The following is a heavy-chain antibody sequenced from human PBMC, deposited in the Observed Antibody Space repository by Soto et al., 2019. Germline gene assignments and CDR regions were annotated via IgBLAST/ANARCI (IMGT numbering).Heavy chain of an antibody. CDR2: INHSGST. CDR3: ARAVVRGVSRYYYYYMDV. CDR1: GGSFSGYY. J-gene: IGHJ6*03. D-gene: IGHD3-10*01. Sequence: SQTLSLTCAVYGGSFSGYYWSWIRQPPGKGLEWIGEINHSGSTNYNPSLKSRVTISVDTSKNQFSLKLSSVTAADTAVYYCARAVVRGVSRYYYYYMDVWGKGTTVTVPS. V-gene: IGHV4-34*01.